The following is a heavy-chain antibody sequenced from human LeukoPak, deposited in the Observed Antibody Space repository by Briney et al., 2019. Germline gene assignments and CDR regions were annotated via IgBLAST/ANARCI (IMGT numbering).Heavy chain of an antibody. CDR1: GYIFTNYW. CDR2: IYPGDSDT. CDR3: ARRGRFPLEYNWFDP. D-gene: IGHD3-10*01. J-gene: IGHJ5*02. Sequence: RGESLKISCKGSGYIFTNYWIGWVRQLPGKGLEWMGIIYPGDSDTRYSPSFQGQVTISADKSISTAYLQWSSLKASDTAMYYCARRGRFPLEYNWFDPWGQGTLVTVSS. V-gene: IGHV5-51*01.